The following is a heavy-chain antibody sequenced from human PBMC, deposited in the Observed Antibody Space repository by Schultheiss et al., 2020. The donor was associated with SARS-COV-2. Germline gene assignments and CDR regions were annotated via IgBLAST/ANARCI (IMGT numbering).Heavy chain of an antibody. Sequence: ASVKVSCKASGYTFTSYDINWVRQVAGQGLEWMGWMNPINGNTGYAQKFQGRLTFTRNASISTAYLELSGLRSEDTAVYYCARSNRESYYFDRSGFWSHDLWGQGTLVTVSS. V-gene: IGHV1-8*03. CDR1: GYTFTSYD. J-gene: IGHJ4*02. CDR3: ARSNRESYYFDRSGFWSHDL. CDR2: MNPINGNT. D-gene: IGHD3-22*01.